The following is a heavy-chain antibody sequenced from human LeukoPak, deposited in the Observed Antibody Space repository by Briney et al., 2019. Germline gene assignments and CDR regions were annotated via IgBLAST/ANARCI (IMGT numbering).Heavy chain of an antibody. V-gene: IGHV3-7*01. D-gene: IGHD3-3*01. CDR2: IKQDGSEK. CDR1: GLTFSSYW. J-gene: IGHJ5*02. Sequence: GGSLRLSCAASGLTFSSYWMSWVRQAPGKGLEWVANIKQDGSEKYYVDSVKGRFTISRDNAKNSLYLQMNSLRAEDAAVYYCARSGARPYYDLWSGYYIDYNWFDPWGQGTLVTVSS. CDR3: ARSGARPYYDLWSGYYIDYNWFDP.